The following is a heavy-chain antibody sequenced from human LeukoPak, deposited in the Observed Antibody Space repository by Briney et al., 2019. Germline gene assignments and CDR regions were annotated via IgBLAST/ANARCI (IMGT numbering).Heavy chain of an antibody. V-gene: IGHV4-59*01. D-gene: IGHD6-13*01. CDR3: ARERRYSSRPDAFDI. J-gene: IGHJ3*02. CDR1: GGSIXXXX. Sequence: SETLSLTXTVSGGSIXXXXXXXXXQXXGXXXXXXXYIYYXGGTNYNPSLKSRVTISIDTSKNQFSLKLSSVTAADTAVYYCARERRYSSRPDAFDIWGQGTMVTVSS. CDR2: IYYXGGT.